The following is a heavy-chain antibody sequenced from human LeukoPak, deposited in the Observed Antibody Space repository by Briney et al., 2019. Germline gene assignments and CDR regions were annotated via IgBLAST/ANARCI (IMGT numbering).Heavy chain of an antibody. CDR3: ARGTYYDFWSGLDY. D-gene: IGHD3-3*01. J-gene: IGHJ4*02. Sequence: ASVKVSCKASGYTFTSYGISGVRQAPGQGGEGMGWISAYNGNTNYAQKLQGRVTITTDTSTSTAYMELRSLRSDDTAVYYCARGTYYDFWSGLDYWGQGTLVTVSS. CDR1: GYTFTSYG. V-gene: IGHV1-18*01. CDR2: ISAYNGNT.